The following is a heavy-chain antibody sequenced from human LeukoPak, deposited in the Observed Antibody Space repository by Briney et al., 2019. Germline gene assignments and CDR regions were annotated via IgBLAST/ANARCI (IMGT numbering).Heavy chain of an antibody. Sequence: SVKVSCKASGGTFSSYAISWVRQAPGQGLEWMGRIIPILGIANYAKKFQGRVTITADKSTSTAYMELSSLRSEDTAMYFCARLRVRKLDYWGQGTLVTVSS. CDR1: GGTFSSYA. CDR2: IIPILGIA. D-gene: IGHD1-14*01. CDR3: ARLRVRKLDY. V-gene: IGHV1-69*04. J-gene: IGHJ4*02.